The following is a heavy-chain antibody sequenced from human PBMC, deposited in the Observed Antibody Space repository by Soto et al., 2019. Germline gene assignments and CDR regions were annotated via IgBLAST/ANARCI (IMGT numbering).Heavy chain of an antibody. D-gene: IGHD3-10*01. CDR1: GGTFSSYA. Sequence: SVKVSCKASGGTFSSYAISWVRQAPGQGLEWMGGIIPIFGTANYARKFQGRVTITADESTSTAYMELSSLRSEDTAVYYCARDSGVTMVRGVTSDAFDIWGQGTMVTVSS. CDR3: ARDSGVTMVRGVTSDAFDI. V-gene: IGHV1-69*13. CDR2: IIPIFGTA. J-gene: IGHJ3*02.